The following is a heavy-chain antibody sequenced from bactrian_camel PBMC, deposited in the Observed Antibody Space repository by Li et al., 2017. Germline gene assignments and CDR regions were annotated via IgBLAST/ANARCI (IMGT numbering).Heavy chain of an antibody. Sequence: HVQLVESGGALVRPGESLTLTCVASGFNISGYGISWERQAPGDQSRWVGTINSDNTPHYRDDSVKGRFVISRDNAKNTLYLQMNMLKPEDTAMYYCAAEGPSWDSDSCVNTEIGYWGQGTQVTVS. CDR2: INSDNTP. CDR1: GFNISGYG. CDR3: AAEGPSWDSDSCVNTEIGY. J-gene: IGHJ6*01. V-gene: IGHV3S53*01. D-gene: IGHD2*01.